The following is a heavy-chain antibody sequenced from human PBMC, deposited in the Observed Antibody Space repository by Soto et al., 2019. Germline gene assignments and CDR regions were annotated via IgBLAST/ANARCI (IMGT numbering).Heavy chain of an antibody. Sequence: SETLSLTCTVSGGSMRRSGYYWGWFRQPPGRGLEYIASIYYSGSTYYSPSLKSRLTLSVDTSSNQFSLKMTSVTAADTAMYYCALQPPRGYSTSAERGDSWGQAPLVTVYS. D-gene: IGHD6-25*01. CDR3: ALQPPRGYSTSAERGDS. CDR2: IYYSGST. CDR1: GGSMRRSGYY. J-gene: IGHJ5*01. V-gene: IGHV4-39*01.